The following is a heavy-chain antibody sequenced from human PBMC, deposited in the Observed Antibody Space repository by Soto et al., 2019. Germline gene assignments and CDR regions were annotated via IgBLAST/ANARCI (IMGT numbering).Heavy chain of an antibody. V-gene: IGHV3-9*01. D-gene: IGHD6-19*01. CDR2: ISWNSGSI. CDR1: GFTFDDYA. J-gene: IGHJ4*02. Sequence: EVQLVESGGGLVQPGRSLRLSCAASGFTFDDYAMHWVRQAPGKGLGWVSGISWNSGSIGYADSVKGRFTISSDNAKNSLYLQMNSLRAEDTALYYCAKDHKPGIAVDGSDFDYWGQGTLVTVSS. CDR3: AKDHKPGIAVDGSDFDY.